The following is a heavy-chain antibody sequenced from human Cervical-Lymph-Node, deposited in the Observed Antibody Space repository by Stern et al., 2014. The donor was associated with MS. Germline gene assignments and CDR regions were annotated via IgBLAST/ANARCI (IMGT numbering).Heavy chain of an antibody. CDR3: ARQFRPYLYGFDV. CDR2: IIPILGSA. D-gene: IGHD5-24*01. J-gene: IGHJ6*02. Sequence: QVQLVQSGAEVKKPGSSVKVSCKASGGTLRNYAISWVRQAPGQGLEWMGGIIPILGSANYAQDFQDRVTITADESTTTAYMELSSLRSDDTAVYYCARQFRPYLYGFDVWGHGTTVTVSS. V-gene: IGHV1-69*01. CDR1: GGTLRNYA.